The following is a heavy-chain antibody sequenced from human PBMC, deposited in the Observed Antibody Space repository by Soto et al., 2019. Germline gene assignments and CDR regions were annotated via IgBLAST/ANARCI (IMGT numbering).Heavy chain of an antibody. CDR2: IIPIFGTA. V-gene: IGHV1-69*12. CDR3: ARGYYYDSSGYTLSYYDYYGMDV. J-gene: IGHJ6*02. D-gene: IGHD3-22*01. CDR1: GGTFSSYA. Sequence: QVQLVQSGAEVKKPGSSVKVSCKASGGTFSSYAISWVRQAPGQGLEWMGGIIPIFGTANYAQKFQGRVTITADESTSTAYMELSSLRSEDTAVYYCARGYYYDSSGYTLSYYDYYGMDVWGQVTTVTVSS.